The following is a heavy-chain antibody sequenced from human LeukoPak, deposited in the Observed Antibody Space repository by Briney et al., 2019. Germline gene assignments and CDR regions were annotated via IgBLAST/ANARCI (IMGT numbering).Heavy chain of an antibody. D-gene: IGHD1-7*01. J-gene: IGHJ1*01. CDR1: GYTFTSYD. Sequence: ASVKVSCKASGYTFTSYDINWVRQATGQGLEWMGWMNPNSGNTGYALKFQGRVTMTRNTSISTAYMELSSLRSEDTAVYYCARRVSGWNYQTAEYFQHWGQGTLVTVSS. V-gene: IGHV1-8*01. CDR3: ARRVSGWNYQTAEYFQH. CDR2: MNPNSGNT.